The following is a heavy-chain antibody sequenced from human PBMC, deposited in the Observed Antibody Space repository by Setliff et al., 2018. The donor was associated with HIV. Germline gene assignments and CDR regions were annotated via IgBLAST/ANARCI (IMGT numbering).Heavy chain of an antibody. CDR1: GGSISSGGYF. D-gene: IGHD7-27*01. CDR2: IYYSGST. J-gene: IGHJ3*02. CDR3: ARGGNWGPGAFDI. Sequence: PSETLSLTCTVSGGSISSGGYFWSWIRQLPGKGLEWIGYIYYSGSTFYNPSLKSRVSISVDTAKNQCSLKLTSVTAADTAVYYCARGGNWGPGAFDIWGQGTMVTVSS. V-gene: IGHV4-31*03.